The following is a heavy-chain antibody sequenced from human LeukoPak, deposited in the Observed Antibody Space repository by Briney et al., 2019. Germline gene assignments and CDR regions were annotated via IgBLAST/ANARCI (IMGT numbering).Heavy chain of an antibody. V-gene: IGHV4-4*02. CDR2: IYYSGST. CDR3: ANIAAAGPGTPYFDY. Sequence: SGTLSLTCAVSGGYISSSNWWSWVRQPPGKGLEWIGEIYYSGSTNYNPSLKSRVTISVDKSKNQFSLKLSSVTAADAAVYYCANIAAAGPGTPYFDYWGQGTLVTVSS. D-gene: IGHD6-13*01. CDR1: GGYISSSNW. J-gene: IGHJ4*02.